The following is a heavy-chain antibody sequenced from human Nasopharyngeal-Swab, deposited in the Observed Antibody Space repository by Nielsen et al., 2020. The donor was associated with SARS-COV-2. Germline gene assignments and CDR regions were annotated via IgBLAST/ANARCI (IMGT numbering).Heavy chain of an antibody. J-gene: IGHJ4*02. V-gene: IGHV4-30-2*01. CDR1: GGSISSGGYS. CDR2: IYHSGST. D-gene: IGHD3-3*01. Sequence: SETLSLTCAVSGGSISSGGYSWSWIRQPPGKGLEWIGYIYHSGSTYYNPSLKSRVTISVDRSKNQFSLKLSSVTAADTAVYYCARADYDFWSGYPTVDYWGQGTLVTVSS. CDR3: ARADYDFWSGYPTVDY.